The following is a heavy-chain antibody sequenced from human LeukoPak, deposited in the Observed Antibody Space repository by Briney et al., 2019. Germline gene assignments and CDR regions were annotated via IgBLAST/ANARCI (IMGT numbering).Heavy chain of an antibody. CDR3: ARRLGYCSSTSCYGYHHLIEYYFDY. CDR2: INHSGST. V-gene: IGHV4-34*01. CDR1: GGSFSGYY. Sequence: SATLSLTCAVYGGSFSGYYWSWIRQPPGKGLEWIGEINHSGSTNYNPSLKRRVTISVDTSKKQFSLKLRSVTAADTAVYYCARRLGYCSSTSCYGYHHLIEYYFDYWGQGTLVTVSS. J-gene: IGHJ4*02. D-gene: IGHD2-2*01.